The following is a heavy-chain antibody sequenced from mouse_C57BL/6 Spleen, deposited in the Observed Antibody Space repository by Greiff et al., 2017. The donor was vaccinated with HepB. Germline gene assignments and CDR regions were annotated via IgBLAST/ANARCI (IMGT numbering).Heavy chain of an antibody. CDR3: ASGNYYGSSSSSYYFDY. Sequence: VQLQQPGAELVKPGASVKMSCKASGYTFTSYWITWVKQRPGQGLEWIGDIYPGSGSTNYNEKFKSKATLTVDTSSSTASMQLSSLTSEDSAVYCCASGNYYGSSSSSYYFDYWGQGTTLTVSS. J-gene: IGHJ2*01. V-gene: IGHV1-55*01. D-gene: IGHD1-1*01. CDR2: IYPGSGST. CDR1: GYTFTSYW.